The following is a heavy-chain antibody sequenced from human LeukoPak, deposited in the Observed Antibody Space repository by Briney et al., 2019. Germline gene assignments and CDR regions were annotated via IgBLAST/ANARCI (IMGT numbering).Heavy chain of an antibody. CDR2: INPNSGGT. CDR1: GYTFTGYY. D-gene: IGHD2-8*01. CDR3: ARDFDCTNGVCYDY. J-gene: IGHJ4*02. V-gene: IGHV1-2*02. Sequence: ASVKVSCKVSGYTFTGYYMHWVRQAPGQGLEWMGWINPNSGGTNYAQKFQGRVTMTRDTSISTAYMELSRLRSDDTAVYYCARDFDCTNGVCYDYWGQGTLVTVSS.